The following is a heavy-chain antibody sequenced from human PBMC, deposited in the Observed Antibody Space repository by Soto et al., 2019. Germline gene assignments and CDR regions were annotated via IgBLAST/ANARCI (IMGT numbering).Heavy chain of an antibody. CDR1: GYNYLSYG. Sequence: QVHLVQSGAEVKKPGASVRVSCKASGYNYLSYGISWVRQAPGQGLAWMGWISAYNGNTNYAQKFQDRVTMTRDTSTSTAYVEVRSLTSDDTAVYYCARDVVGAVPGYWGQVTLITVSS. V-gene: IGHV1-18*01. D-gene: IGHD6-19*01. CDR2: ISAYNGNT. CDR3: ARDVVGAVPGY. J-gene: IGHJ4*02.